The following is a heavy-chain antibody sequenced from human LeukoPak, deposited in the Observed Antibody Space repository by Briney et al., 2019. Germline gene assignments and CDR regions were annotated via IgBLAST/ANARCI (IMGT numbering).Heavy chain of an antibody. D-gene: IGHD1-26*01. CDR3: AAKGNGYTGSYVFAH. CDR1: GFSFSRYG. J-gene: IGHJ4*02. CDR2: IRYDGNNK. V-gene: IGHV3-30*02. Sequence: GGSLRLSCAASGFSFSRYGMHWVRQAPGKGLEWVSFIRYDGNNKNYADSVKGRFTISRDNSKNTLHLQLNSLRTEDTAVYYCAAKGNGYTGSYVFAHWGQGTLVTVSS.